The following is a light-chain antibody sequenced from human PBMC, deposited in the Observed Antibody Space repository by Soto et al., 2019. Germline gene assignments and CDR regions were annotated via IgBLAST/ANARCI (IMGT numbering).Light chain of an antibody. Sequence: DIQMTQSPSTLSASVGDRVTITCRPSQRFSNWLAWYQQRPGQAPKLLIYDVSSLESGVPSRFSGSVSGTTFFLTISSLQPEDFATYYCQQYNSYPYTFGQWTKLDIK. CDR1: QRFSNW. CDR3: QQYNSYPYT. J-gene: IGKJ2*01. V-gene: IGKV1-5*01. CDR2: DVS.